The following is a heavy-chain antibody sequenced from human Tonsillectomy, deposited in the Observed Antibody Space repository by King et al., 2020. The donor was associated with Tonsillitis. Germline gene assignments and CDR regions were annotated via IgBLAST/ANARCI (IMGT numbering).Heavy chain of an antibody. CDR3: AGPSGWTTVHYYHYYYGLDV. V-gene: IGHV3-11*01. CDR2: ISSSGSPI. J-gene: IGHJ6*02. CDR1: GFTFSDYY. D-gene: IGHD6-19*01. Sequence: VQLVESGGGLVKPGGSLRLSCAASGFTFSDYYMSWIRQAPGKGLEWVSYISSSGSPIYYADSVKGRFTISRDNAKNALYLQMNSLRAEDTAVYYCAGPSGWTTVHYYHYYYGLDVWGQGTTVTVSS.